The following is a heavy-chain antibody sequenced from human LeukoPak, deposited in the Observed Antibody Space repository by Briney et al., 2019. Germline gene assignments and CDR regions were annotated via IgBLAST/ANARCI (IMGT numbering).Heavy chain of an antibody. CDR3: ARVPGYSSGWYSYYYYMDV. CDR2: ISRNGGST. D-gene: IGHD6-19*01. CDR1: GFTFSSYA. Sequence: PGGSLRLSCAASGFTFSSYAMHWVRQAPGKGLEYVSAISRNGGSTYYANSVKGRFTISRDNSKNTLFLQMGSLRAEDMAVYYCARVPGYSSGWYSYYYYMDVWGKGTTVTVSS. J-gene: IGHJ6*03. V-gene: IGHV3-64*01.